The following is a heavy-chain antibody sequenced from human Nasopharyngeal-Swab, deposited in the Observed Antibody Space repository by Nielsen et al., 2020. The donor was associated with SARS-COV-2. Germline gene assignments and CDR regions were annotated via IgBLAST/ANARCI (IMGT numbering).Heavy chain of an antibody. CDR3: AREPGYDSSGYALGY. Sequence: GGSLRLSCAASGFPFSDYYMTWIRQPPGKGLEWVSYISSSGSTIYYADSVKGRFTISRDNAKNSLYLQMNSLRAEDTAVYYCAREPGYDSSGYALGYWGQGTLVTVSS. CDR1: GFPFSDYY. J-gene: IGHJ4*02. CDR2: ISSSGSTI. D-gene: IGHD3-22*01. V-gene: IGHV3-11*04.